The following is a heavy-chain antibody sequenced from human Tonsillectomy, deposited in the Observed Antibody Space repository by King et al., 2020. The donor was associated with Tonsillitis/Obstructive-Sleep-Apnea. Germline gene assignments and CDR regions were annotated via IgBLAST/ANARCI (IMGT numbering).Heavy chain of an antibody. V-gene: IGHV3-9*01. CDR2: ISWNSGSI. CDR3: AKSFQWLLLGWVDY. J-gene: IGHJ4*02. CDR1: GFTFDDYA. D-gene: IGHD3-22*01. Sequence: VQLVESGGGLVQPGRSLRLSCAASGFTFDDYAMHWVRQAPGKGLEWVSGISWNSGSIGYADSVKGRFTISRDNAKNSLYLQMNSLRAEDTALYYCAKSFQWLLLGWVDYWGQGTLVTVSS.